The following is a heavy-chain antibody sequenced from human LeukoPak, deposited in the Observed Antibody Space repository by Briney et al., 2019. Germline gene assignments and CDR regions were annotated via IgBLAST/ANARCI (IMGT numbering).Heavy chain of an antibody. CDR1: GGSISTGDYY. CDR3: ARGGSWYDVNWFDP. D-gene: IGHD6-13*01. V-gene: IGHV4-30-4*01. J-gene: IGHJ5*02. CDR2: IYYSGIT. Sequence: SQTLSLTCTVSGGSISTGDYYWSWIRQPPGKGLEWVGYIYYSGITYYNPSLKSRLTISVDTSKNQFSLKLSSVTAADTAVYYCARGGSWYDVNWFDPWGQGTLVTVSS.